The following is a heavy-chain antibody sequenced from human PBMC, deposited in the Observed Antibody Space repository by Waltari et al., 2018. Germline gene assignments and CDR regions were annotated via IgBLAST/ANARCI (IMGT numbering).Heavy chain of an antibody. CDR2: IYHSGST. Sequence: QVQLQESGPGLVKPSETLSLTCAVSGYSISSGYYWGWIRPPPGKGLEWIGSIYHSGSTYYNPSLKSRVTISVDTSKNQFSLKLSSVTAADTAVYYCTRAYGDYGGYFDYWGQGTLVTVSS. V-gene: IGHV4-38-2*01. CDR1: GYSISSGYY. CDR3: TRAYGDYGGYFDY. D-gene: IGHD4-17*01. J-gene: IGHJ4*02.